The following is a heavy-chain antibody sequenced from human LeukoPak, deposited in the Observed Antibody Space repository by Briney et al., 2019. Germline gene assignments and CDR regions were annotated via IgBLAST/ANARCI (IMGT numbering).Heavy chain of an antibody. CDR2: IYYSGST. J-gene: IGHJ4*02. CDR1: GGSISSSSYY. V-gene: IGHV4-39*01. CDR3: ARRRLGVLRYFDY. D-gene: IGHD3-9*01. Sequence: SETLSLTCTVSGGSISSSSYYWGWIRQPPGKGLEWIGSIYYSGSTYYNPSLKSRVTISVDTSKNQFSLKLSSVTAADTAVYYCARRRLGVLRYFDYWGQGTLVTVSS.